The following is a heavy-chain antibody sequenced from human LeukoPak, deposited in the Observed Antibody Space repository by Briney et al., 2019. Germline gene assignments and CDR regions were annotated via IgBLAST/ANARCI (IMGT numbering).Heavy chain of an antibody. Sequence: GGTLRLSCAASGFSFSYHGMNWVRQAPGKGLEWLSGVSPPGGGTYYADSVKGRFTISRDNAKNSLYLQMNSLRAEDTAVYYCALTDEGGAFDIWGQGTMVTVSS. J-gene: IGHJ3*02. CDR3: ALTDEGGAFDI. D-gene: IGHD3-16*01. CDR2: VSPPGGGT. V-gene: IGHV3-21*01. CDR1: GFSFSYHG.